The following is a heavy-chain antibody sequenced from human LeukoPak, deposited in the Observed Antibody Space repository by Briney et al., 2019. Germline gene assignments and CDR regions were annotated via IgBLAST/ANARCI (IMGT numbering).Heavy chain of an antibody. V-gene: IGHV3-23*01. J-gene: IGHJ4*02. D-gene: IGHD3-10*01. CDR1: GFTFSSYA. Sequence: GGSLRLSCAASGFTFSSYAMSWVRQAPGKGLEWVSAISGSGGSTYYADSVKGRFTISRDNAKNSLYLQMNSLRAEDTAVYYCARADELLSIDYWGQGTLVTVSS. CDR3: ARADELLSIDY. CDR2: ISGSGGST.